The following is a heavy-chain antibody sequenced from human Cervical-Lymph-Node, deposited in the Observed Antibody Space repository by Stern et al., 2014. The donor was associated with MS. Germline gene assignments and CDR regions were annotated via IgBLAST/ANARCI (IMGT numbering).Heavy chain of an antibody. CDR2: INQDGSEK. Sequence: VQLVESGGGLVQPGGSLRLSCAASGFIFSRYWMNWVRPAPGKGLEWVANINQDGSEKYYVDFVKGRFPISRGNAKNSLYLQMDSLRVEDTAVYYCARDRITSGLFDYWGQGTLVTVSS. J-gene: IGHJ4*02. CDR1: GFIFSRYW. V-gene: IGHV3-7*01. CDR3: ARDRITSGLFDY.